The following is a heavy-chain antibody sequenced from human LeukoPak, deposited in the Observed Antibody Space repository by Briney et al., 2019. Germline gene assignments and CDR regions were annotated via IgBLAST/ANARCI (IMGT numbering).Heavy chain of an antibody. D-gene: IGHD2-2*01. CDR2: INWNGGST. V-gene: IGHV3-20*04. Sequence: PGGSLRLSCAAAGLTVDDYGMSWVRQAPGKGLEWVSGINWNGGSTGYADSVKGRFTISRDNAKNSLYLQMNSLRAEDTALYYCARAVPAAMGWYFDYWGQGTLVTVSS. J-gene: IGHJ4*02. CDR1: GLTVDDYG. CDR3: ARAVPAAMGWYFDY.